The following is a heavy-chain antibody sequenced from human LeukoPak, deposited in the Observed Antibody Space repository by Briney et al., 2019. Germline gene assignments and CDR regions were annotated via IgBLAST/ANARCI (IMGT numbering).Heavy chain of an antibody. J-gene: IGHJ4*02. CDR2: IYHSGST. Sequence: SETLSLTCAVSGGSISSSNWWSWVRQPPGKGLEWIGEIYHSGSTNYNPSLKSRVTISVDKSKNQFSLKLSSVTAADTAVFYCAREGEHCSAGSCYWVGFDFWGQGTLVTVSS. CDR1: GGSISSSNW. V-gene: IGHV4-4*02. CDR3: AREGEHCSAGSCYWVGFDF. D-gene: IGHD2-15*01.